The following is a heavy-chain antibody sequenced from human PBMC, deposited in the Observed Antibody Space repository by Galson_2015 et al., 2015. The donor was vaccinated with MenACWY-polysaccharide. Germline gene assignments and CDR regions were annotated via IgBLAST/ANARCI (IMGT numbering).Heavy chain of an antibody. V-gene: IGHV2-5*02. CDR3: AHVMITFGGVIGDDAFDV. D-gene: IGHD3-16*01. Sequence: PALVKPTQTLTLTCTFSGFSLSTTEVGVGWIRQSPGKALEWLAVIYRDDEKRYSPSLKTRLTITKDTSRSQVVLTMTNMDLVDTATYYCAHVMITFGGVIGDDAFDVWGPGTMVTVSS. CDR2: IYRDDEK. J-gene: IGHJ3*01. CDR1: GFSLSTTEVG.